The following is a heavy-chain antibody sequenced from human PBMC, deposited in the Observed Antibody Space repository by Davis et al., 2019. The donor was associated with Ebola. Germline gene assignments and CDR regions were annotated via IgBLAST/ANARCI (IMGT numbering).Heavy chain of an antibody. J-gene: IGHJ2*01. CDR3: ARLSGLFSSSSGALYFDL. D-gene: IGHD6-6*01. CDR1: RGSISSGTYY. V-gene: IGHV4-39*07. CDR2: NYYNGRT. Sequence: SETLSLTCTVSRGSISSGTYYRSWVRQHPGRGLEWIGANYYNGRTCYKSSLAGRVTISLDTSKHQFSLTLRSVTAADTAVYFCARLSGLFSSSSGALYFDLWGRVTLVSVSS.